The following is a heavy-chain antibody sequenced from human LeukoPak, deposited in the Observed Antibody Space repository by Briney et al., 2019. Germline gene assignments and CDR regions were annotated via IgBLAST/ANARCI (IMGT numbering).Heavy chain of an antibody. D-gene: IGHD3-3*01. J-gene: IGHJ6*02. CDR3: AGRPHDFWSGYPDYYYYGMDV. CDR2: IIPIFGTA. CDR1: GGTFSSYA. V-gene: IGHV1-69*01. Sequence: SVKVSCKASGGTFSSYAISWVRQAPGQGLEWMGGIIPIFGTANYAQKFQGRVTITADESTSTAYMELSSLRSEGTAVYYCAGRPHDFWSGYPDYYYYGMDVWGQGTTVTVSS.